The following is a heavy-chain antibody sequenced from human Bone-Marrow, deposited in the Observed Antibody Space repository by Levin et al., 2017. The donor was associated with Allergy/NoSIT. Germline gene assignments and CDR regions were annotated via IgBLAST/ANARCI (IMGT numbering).Heavy chain of an antibody. CDR1: RYIFSGNY. CDR3: VRGRKDITTEEPWHFDY. D-gene: IGHD3-22*01. CDR2: INPDSAGT. V-gene: IGHV1-2*02. J-gene: IGHJ4*02. Sequence: WASVKVSCKASRYIFSGNYLHWVRQAPGQGLEWMGWINPDSAGTNYAQKFQGRVTMTADTSITTAYMDLSSLRSDDTAVYYCVRGRKDITTEEPWHFDYWGQGTLVTVSS.